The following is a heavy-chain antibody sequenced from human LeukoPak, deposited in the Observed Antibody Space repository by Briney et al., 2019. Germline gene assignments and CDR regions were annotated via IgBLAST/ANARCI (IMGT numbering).Heavy chain of an antibody. D-gene: IGHD2-21*01. CDR1: GGSISSYY. CDR3: ARDKWYSLRSYAFDI. J-gene: IGHJ3*02. CDR2: IYYSGST. Sequence: SETLSLTCTVSGGSISSYYWSWIRQPPGKGLEWIGYIYYSGSTNYNPSLKSRVTISVDTSNNQFSLKLSSVTAADTAVYYCARDKWYSLRSYAFDIWGQGTMVTVSS. V-gene: IGHV4-59*01.